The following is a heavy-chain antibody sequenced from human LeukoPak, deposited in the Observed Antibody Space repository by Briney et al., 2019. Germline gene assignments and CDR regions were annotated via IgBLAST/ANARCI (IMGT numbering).Heavy chain of an antibody. CDR1: GGTFSSYA. Sequence: SVKVSCKASGGTFSSYAISWVRQAPGQGLEWMGRIIPILGIANYAQKFQGRVTITADKSTSTAYMELSSLRSEDTAVYYCARAWAHNWFDPWGQGTLVTVSS. J-gene: IGHJ5*02. CDR3: ARAWAHNWFDP. V-gene: IGHV1-69*04. CDR2: IIPILGIA.